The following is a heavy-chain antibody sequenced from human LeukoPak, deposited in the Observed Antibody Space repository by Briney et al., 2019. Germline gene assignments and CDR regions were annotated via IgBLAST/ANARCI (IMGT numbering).Heavy chain of an antibody. CDR1: GYTFTSYD. V-gene: IGHV1-8*01. CDR2: MNPNSGNT. J-gene: IGHJ4*02. Sequence: ASVKVSCKASGYTFTSYDINWVRQATGQGLEWMGWMNPNSGNTGYAQKFQGRVTMTRNTSISTAYMELSSLRSEDTAVYYCAIGTYYDILTGYLPGWRYWGQGTLVTVSS. D-gene: IGHD3-9*01. CDR3: AIGTYYDILTGYLPGWRY.